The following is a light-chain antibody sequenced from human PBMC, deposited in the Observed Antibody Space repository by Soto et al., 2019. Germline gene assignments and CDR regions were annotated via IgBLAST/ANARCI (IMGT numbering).Light chain of an antibody. CDR2: GAS. CDR1: QSVSSN. CDR3: QQYNNWPPN. V-gene: IGKV3-15*01. Sequence: EIVMTQSPATLSVSPGERATLSCRASQSVSSNLAWYQQKPGQAPRLLIYGASTRATGIPARFSGSGSVTEFTLTISSLQSEDFAVYYCQQYNNWPPNFGQGTRLEIK. J-gene: IGKJ5*01.